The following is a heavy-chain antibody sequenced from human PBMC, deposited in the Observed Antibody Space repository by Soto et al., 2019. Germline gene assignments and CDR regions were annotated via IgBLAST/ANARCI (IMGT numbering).Heavy chain of an antibody. CDR3: ARDSIVVVPAAMLGPYYYYGMDV. J-gene: IGHJ6*02. D-gene: IGHD2-2*01. Sequence: SETLSLTCTVSGGSISSYYWSWIRQPPGKGLEWIGYIYYSGSTNYNPSLKSRVTISVDTSKNQFSLKLSSVTAADTAVYYCARDSIVVVPAAMLGPYYYYGMDVWGQGTTVTVSS. CDR2: IYYSGST. V-gene: IGHV4-59*01. CDR1: GGSISSYY.